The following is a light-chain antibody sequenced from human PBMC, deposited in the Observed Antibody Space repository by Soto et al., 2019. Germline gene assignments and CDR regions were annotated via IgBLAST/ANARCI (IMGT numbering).Light chain of an antibody. J-gene: IGLJ2*01. V-gene: IGLV1-47*01. CDR2: RNN. CDR1: SSNIGSNY. CDR3: AAWDDSLSPHVV. Sequence: QSVLTQPPSASGTPGQRVTISCSGSSSNIGSNYVYWYQQLPGTAPKLLIYRNNQRPSGVPDRFPGSKSGTSASLAISGLRSEDEADYYCAAWDDSLSPHVVFGGGTKVTVL.